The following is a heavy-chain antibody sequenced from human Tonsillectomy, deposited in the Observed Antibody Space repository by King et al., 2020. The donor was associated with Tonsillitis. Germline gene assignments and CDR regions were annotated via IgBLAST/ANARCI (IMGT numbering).Heavy chain of an antibody. CDR3: ARGVLDYDILTGYYNFYSYYGMDV. Sequence: QLVQSGGGLVKPGGSLRLSCAASGFTFSSYSMNWVRQAPGKGLEWVSSISSSSSYIYYADSVKGRFTISRDNAKNSLYLQMNSLRAEDTAVYYCARGVLDYDILTGYYNFYSYYGMDVWGQGTTVTVSS. CDR1: GFTFSSYS. D-gene: IGHD3-9*01. V-gene: IGHV3-21*01. CDR2: ISSSSSYI. J-gene: IGHJ6*02.